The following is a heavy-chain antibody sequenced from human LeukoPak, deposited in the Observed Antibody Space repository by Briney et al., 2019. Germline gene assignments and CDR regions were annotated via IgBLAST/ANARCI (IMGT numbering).Heavy chain of an antibody. CDR2: IYPGDSDT. Sequence: GESLKIACKGSGYNFPTYWIGWVRQMPGKGLEWMGIIYPGDSDTRYSPSFQALVTISADMPISTAYLQWSSLKASDTAMYYCARHIEVPRLGATGYYYNYYMDVWGKGTAVTVSS. CDR3: ARHIEVPRLGATGYYYNYYMDV. CDR1: GYNFPTYW. J-gene: IGHJ6*03. D-gene: IGHD1-26*01. V-gene: IGHV5-51*01.